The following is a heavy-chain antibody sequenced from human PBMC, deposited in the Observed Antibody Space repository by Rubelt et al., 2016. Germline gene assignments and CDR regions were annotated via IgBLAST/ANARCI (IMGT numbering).Heavy chain of an antibody. V-gene: IGHV4-34*01. CDR2: INHSGST. CDR1: GGSFSGYY. Sequence: QVQLQQWGAGLLKPSETLSLTCAVYGGSFSGYYWSWIRQPPGKGLEWIGEINHSGSTNYNPSLKRRVTISVDTSKNQSSRKLSSVTAADTAVYYCASGELYSSSWPEDYWGQGTLVTVSS. J-gene: IGHJ4*02. D-gene: IGHD6-13*01. CDR3: ASGELYSSSWPEDY.